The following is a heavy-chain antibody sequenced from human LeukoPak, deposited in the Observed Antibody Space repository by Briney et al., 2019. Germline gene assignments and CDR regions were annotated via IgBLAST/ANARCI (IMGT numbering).Heavy chain of an antibody. V-gene: IGHV1-2*02. CDR3: ARQGVRGVIITLYY. J-gene: IGHJ4*02. CDR1: GYTFTGYY. D-gene: IGHD3-10*02. Sequence: ASVKVSCKACGYTFTGYYMHWVRQAPGQGLEWMGWINPNSGGTNYAQKFQGRVTMTRDTSISTAYMELSRLRSDDTAVYYCARQGVRGVIITLYYWGQGTLVTVSS. CDR2: INPNSGGT.